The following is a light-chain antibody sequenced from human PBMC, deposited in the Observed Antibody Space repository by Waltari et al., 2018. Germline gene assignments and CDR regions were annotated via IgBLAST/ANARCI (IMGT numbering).Light chain of an antibody. CDR2: DIN. Sequence: QSALTQPRSVSGSPGQSVTISCTGTSSDVVANNFFSLYQHHPDKAPKLIIYDINKRPSGVPDRFSGSKSGNTASLTISGLQAEDEADYYCCSCVGRNIYWVFGGGTKLTVL. V-gene: IGLV2-11*01. J-gene: IGLJ3*02. CDR1: SSDVVANNF. CDR3: CSCVGRNIYWV.